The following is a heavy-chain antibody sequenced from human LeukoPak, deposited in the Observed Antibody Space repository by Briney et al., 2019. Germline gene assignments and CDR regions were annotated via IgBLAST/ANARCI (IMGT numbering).Heavy chain of an antibody. J-gene: IGHJ4*02. Sequence: GESLKISCKGSGYSFTDYWIGWVRQMPGKGLEWMGIIYPGDSDTRYNPSFQGQVTISADKSITTAYLQWSSLKASDTAMYYCARRRDIVSTATGTSGPTDYWGQGTLVTVSS. CDR1: GYSFTDYW. V-gene: IGHV5-51*01. D-gene: IGHD5/OR15-5a*01. CDR3: ARRRDIVSTATGTSGPTDY. CDR2: IYPGDSDT.